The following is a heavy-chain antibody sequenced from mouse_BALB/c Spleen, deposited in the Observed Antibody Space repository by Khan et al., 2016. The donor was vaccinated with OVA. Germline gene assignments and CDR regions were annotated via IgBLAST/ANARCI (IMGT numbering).Heavy chain of an antibody. J-gene: IGHJ3*01. CDR2: IDPENGNT. D-gene: IGHD2-3*01. CDR3: ARDGYSPWFAY. CDR1: GFNIKDYY. Sequence: EVQLQESGAELVRPGALVKSSCKASGFNIKDYYIHWVKQRPEQGLEWIGWIDPENGNTIYDPKFQGKATITADTSSNTAYLQLSSLTSEDTAVYYCARDGYSPWFAYWGQGTLVTVSA. V-gene: IGHV14-1*02.